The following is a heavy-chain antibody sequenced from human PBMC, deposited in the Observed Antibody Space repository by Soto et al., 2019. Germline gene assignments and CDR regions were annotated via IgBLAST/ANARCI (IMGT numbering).Heavy chain of an antibody. D-gene: IGHD3-10*01. CDR3: ARDGDYFGSGSPPLLSK. CDR2: IYYSGSS. J-gene: IGHJ4*02. CDR1: GGSITSGGYC. Sequence: QVQLQESGPGLVKPSQTLSLTCTVSGGSITSGGYCWTWIRQHPVKGLEWMGHIYYSGSSSYNPSLKSRLTISIDTSKNQFSLKLTSVTAAAMAVYYCARDGDYFGSGSPPLLSKWGQGTLVTVSS. V-gene: IGHV4-31*03.